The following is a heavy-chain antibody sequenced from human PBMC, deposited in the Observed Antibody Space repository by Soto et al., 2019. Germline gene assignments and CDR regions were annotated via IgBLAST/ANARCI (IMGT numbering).Heavy chain of an antibody. CDR2: FDPEDGET. Sequence: QVQLVQSGAEVKKPGASVKVSCKVSGYTLTELSMHWVRQAPGKGLEWMGGFDPEDGETIYAQKFQGRVTMTEDTSXDXXYMELSSLRSEDTAVYYCATDTGGYSYGLSYGMDVWGQGTTVTVSS. CDR1: GYTLTELS. V-gene: IGHV1-24*01. D-gene: IGHD5-18*01. CDR3: ATDTGGYSYGLSYGMDV. J-gene: IGHJ6*02.